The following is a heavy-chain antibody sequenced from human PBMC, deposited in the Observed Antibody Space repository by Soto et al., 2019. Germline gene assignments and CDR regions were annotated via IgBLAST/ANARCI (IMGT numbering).Heavy chain of an antibody. J-gene: IGHJ6*02. V-gene: IGHV4-39*01. CDR3: ARPARGIAAAGPFKQDHYGMDV. CDR2: IYYSGST. CDR1: GGSISSSSYY. D-gene: IGHD6-13*01. Sequence: SETLSLTCTVSGGSISSSSYYWGWIRQPPGKGLEWIGSIYYSGSTYYNPSLKSRVTISVDTSKNQFSLKLSSVTAADTAVYYCARPARGIAAAGPFKQDHYGMDVWGQGTTVTVSS.